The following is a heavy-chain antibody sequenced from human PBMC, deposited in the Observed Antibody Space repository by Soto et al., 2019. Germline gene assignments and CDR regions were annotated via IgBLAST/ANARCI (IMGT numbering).Heavy chain of an antibody. CDR3: ARHRSRYGSKAALDN. CDR1: GGSIDSSSNY. D-gene: IGHD5-18*01. Sequence: QLQLQESGPALVKPSETLSLTCTISGGSIDSSSNYWGWIRQPPGKGLEWIGSPHYSGNTDYNPSLKSRVTISVDTSKNQFSLRLTSVTAADTAVYYCARHRSRYGSKAALDNWGQGTLVTVSS. J-gene: IGHJ4*02. CDR2: PHYSGNT. V-gene: IGHV4-39*01.